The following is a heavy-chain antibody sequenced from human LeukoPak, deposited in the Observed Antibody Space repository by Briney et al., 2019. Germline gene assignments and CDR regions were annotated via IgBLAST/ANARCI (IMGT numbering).Heavy chain of an antibody. CDR2: IYYSGST. Sequence: SETLSLTCTVAGGSISSYYWSWIRQPPGKGLEWIGYIYYSGSTNYNPSLKSRVTISVDTSKNQFSLKLSSVTAADTAVYYCARAHYYDSSGYYYGDYFDYWGQGTLVTVSS. V-gene: IGHV4-59*01. D-gene: IGHD3-22*01. CDR1: GGSISSYY. CDR3: ARAHYYDSSGYYYGDYFDY. J-gene: IGHJ4*02.